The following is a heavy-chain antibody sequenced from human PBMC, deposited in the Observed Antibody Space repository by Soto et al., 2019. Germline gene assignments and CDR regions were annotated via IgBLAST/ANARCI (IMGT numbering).Heavy chain of an antibody. V-gene: IGHV4-28*01. Sequence: SPTSPLCRYHIGNKKRWPWNGQPPGKVLEWIGFISYSGSTYYSPSLKSRVTMSVGTSKNQFSLKLTSVTAVDTAVYYCASREIQGRIDYWGQRTLFTV. J-gene: IGHJ4*02. CDR1: RYHIGNKKR. CDR2: ISYSGST. D-gene: IGHD1-26*01. CDR3: ASREIQGRIDY.